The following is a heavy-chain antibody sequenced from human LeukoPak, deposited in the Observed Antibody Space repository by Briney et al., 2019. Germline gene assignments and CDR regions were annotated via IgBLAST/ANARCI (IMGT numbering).Heavy chain of an antibody. D-gene: IGHD3-10*01. CDR1: GFTISSYW. J-gene: IGHJ5*02. CDR3: ARDSAGFDH. Sequence: PGGSLRLSCAAYGFTISSYWMGWDRQAPGKGREWVANIKQDGSEKEYMDSGRGRFTISRDNAKNSLYLQMTSLRAEDTAVYYCARDSAGFDHWGQGTLVTVSS. V-gene: IGHV3-7*01. CDR2: IKQDGSEK.